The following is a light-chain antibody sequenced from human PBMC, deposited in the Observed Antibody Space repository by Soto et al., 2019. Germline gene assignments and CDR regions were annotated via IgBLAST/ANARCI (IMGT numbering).Light chain of an antibody. CDR2: DDV. CDR1: SSNIGTHYD. V-gene: IGLV1-40*01. CDR3: QSYDSRLSGPWV. Sequence: QSVLTQPPSVSGAPGQSGTISCDGNSSNIGTHYDVHWCHQLPGTAPKLLIYDDVNGPSGVPDRFSGSKSGTSASLAITGLQAEGETDYCCQSYDSRLSGPWVFGGGTKVTVL. J-gene: IGLJ3*02.